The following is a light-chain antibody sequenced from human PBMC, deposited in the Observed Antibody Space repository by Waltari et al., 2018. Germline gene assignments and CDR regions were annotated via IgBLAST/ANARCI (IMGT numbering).Light chain of an antibody. CDR3: SSYISSSTLEL. V-gene: IGLV2-14*03. Sequence: QSALTQPASVSGSPGQSITIPCTGTSSDVGTYNYVSWYQQHPGKAPKLMIFDVSIRPAGVSLRFSGSKSGNTASLTISGLQAEDEADYYCSSYISSSTLELFGGGTSLTVL. J-gene: IGLJ2*01. CDR1: SSDVGTYNY. CDR2: DVS.